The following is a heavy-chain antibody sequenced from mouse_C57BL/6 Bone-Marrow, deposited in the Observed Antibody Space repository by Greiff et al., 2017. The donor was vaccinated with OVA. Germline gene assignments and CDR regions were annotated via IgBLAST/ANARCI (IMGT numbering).Heavy chain of an antibody. V-gene: IGHV1-81*01. CDR2: IYPRSGNT. J-gene: IGHJ4*01. CDR1: GYTFTSYG. CDR3: AGYYDGSSPYYYAMDY. Sequence: QVQLQQSGAELARPGASVKLSCKASGYTFTSYGISWVKQRTGQGLEWIGEIYPRSGNTYYNEKFKGKATLTADKSSSTAYMELRSLTSEDSAVYFWAGYYDGSSPYYYAMDYWGQGTSVTVAS. D-gene: IGHD1-1*01.